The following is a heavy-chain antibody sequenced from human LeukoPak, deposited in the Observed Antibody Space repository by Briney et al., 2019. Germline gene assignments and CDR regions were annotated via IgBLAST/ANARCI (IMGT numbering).Heavy chain of an antibody. J-gene: IGHJ4*02. CDR1: GGSFSGYY. CDR2: INHSGST. V-gene: IGHV4-34*01. CDR3: ARHHKYYYDSSGYYYPLAYFDY. D-gene: IGHD3-22*01. Sequence: SETPSLTCAVYGGSFSGYYWSWIRQPPGKGLEWIGGINHSGSTNYNPSLKSRVTISVDTSKNQFSLKLSSVTAADTAVYYCARHHKYYYDSSGYYYPLAYFDYWGQGTLVTVSS.